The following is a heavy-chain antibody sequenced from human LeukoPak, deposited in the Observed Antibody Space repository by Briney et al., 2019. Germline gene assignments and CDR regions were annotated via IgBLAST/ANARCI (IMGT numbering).Heavy chain of an antibody. Sequence: GRSLRLSCAASGFTFSSYGMHWVRQAPGKGLEWVAVISYDGSNKYYADSVKGRFTISRDNSKNTLYLQMNSLRAEDTAVYYCASAYYGDYSSFDYWGQGTLVTVSS. CDR1: GFTFSSYG. CDR3: ASAYYGDYSSFDY. CDR2: ISYDGSNK. D-gene: IGHD4-17*01. V-gene: IGHV3-30*03. J-gene: IGHJ4*02.